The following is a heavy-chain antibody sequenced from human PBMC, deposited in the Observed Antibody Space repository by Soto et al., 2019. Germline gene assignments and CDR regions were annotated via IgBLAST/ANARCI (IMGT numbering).Heavy chain of an antibody. V-gene: IGHV4-30-4*01. CDR2: IYNSGLT. Sequence: QVLLQESGPGLVKSSQTLSLTCTVSGGSISSGDYSWSWVRQSPGKGLEWIGHIYNSGLTYYNPSLKSRVVISIDTSRNQFSLRVNSLTAADRAVYFCARGVTVFGLVSRFWFDPWGQGTVVTVSS. D-gene: IGHD3-3*01. CDR1: GGSISSGDYS. J-gene: IGHJ5*02. CDR3: ARGVTVFGLVSRFWFDP.